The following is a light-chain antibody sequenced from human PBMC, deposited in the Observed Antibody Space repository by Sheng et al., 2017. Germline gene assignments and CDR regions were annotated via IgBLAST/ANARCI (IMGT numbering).Light chain of an antibody. V-gene: IGKV1-39*01. CDR1: QSISSY. J-gene: IGKJ3*01. CDR3: QQTYTMFPIT. CDR2: AAS. Sequence: DIQMTQFPSSLSASVGDRVTITCRASQSISSYLNWYQQKPGKAPKLLIYAASSLQSGVPSRFSGSGSATDFTLTISSLQPDDFATYYCQQTYTMFPITFG.